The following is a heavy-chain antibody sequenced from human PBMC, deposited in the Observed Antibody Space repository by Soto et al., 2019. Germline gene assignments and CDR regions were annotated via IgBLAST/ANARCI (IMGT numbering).Heavy chain of an antibody. Sequence: XSLKIGYAASGFIFSSLAVRWVLQAPGKGLEWVSAIPGSADSTYYADSVKGRFTISRDNSKNTLYLQMNSLRAEDTAVYYCAKKLPEAGSHFAFDIWGHGTMVTVSS. J-gene: IGHJ3*02. D-gene: IGHD2-2*01. CDR2: IPGSADST. V-gene: IGHV3-23*01. CDR1: GFIFSSLA. CDR3: AKKLPEAGSHFAFDI.